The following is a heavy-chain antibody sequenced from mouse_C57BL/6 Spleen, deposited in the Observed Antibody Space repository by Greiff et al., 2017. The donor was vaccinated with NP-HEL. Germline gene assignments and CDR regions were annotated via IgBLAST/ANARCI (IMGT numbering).Heavy chain of an antibody. J-gene: IGHJ4*01. CDR3: ARSLYYYGSSLYAMDY. CDR2: IDPSDSET. Sequence: QVQLQQPGAELVRPGSSVKLSCKASGYTFTSYWMHWVKQRPIQGLEWIGNIDPSDSETHYNHKFKDKATLTVDKSSSTAYMQLSSLTSEDSAVYYCARSLYYYGSSLYAMDYWGQGTSVTVSS. V-gene: IGHV1-52*01. D-gene: IGHD1-1*01. CDR1: GYTFTSYW.